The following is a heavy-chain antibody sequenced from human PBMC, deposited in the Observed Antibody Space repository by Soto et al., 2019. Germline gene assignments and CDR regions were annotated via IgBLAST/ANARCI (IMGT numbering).Heavy chain of an antibody. CDR2: TSYDGSNK. CDR1: GFTFSSYA. Sequence: LRISCVASGFTFSSYALHWVRQAPGKGLEWVAVTSYDGSNKYYADSVEGRFTISRDNSKNTLYLQTSSLTTEDTAMYYCARDWETSATGLIDSWGQGTLVTVSS. D-gene: IGHD3-9*01. V-gene: IGHV3-30-3*01. CDR3: ARDWETSATGLIDS. J-gene: IGHJ4*02.